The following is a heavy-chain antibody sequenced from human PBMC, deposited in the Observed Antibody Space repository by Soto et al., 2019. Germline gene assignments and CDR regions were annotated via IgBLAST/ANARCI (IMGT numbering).Heavy chain of an antibody. V-gene: IGHV3-30-3*01. J-gene: IGHJ4*02. CDR3: ARGEASYSSRSLPDY. CDR2: ISYDGSNK. Sequence: GGSLRLSCAASGFTFSSYAMHWVRQAPGKGLEWVAVISYDGSNKYYADSVKGRFTISRDNSKNTLYLQMNSLRAEDTAVYYSARGEASYSSRSLPDYWGQGTLVTVSS. D-gene: IGHD6-13*01. CDR1: GFTFSSYA.